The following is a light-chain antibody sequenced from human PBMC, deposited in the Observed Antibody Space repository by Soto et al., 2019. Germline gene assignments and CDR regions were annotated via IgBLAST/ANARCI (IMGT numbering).Light chain of an antibody. J-gene: IGKJ5*01. CDR3: QQYDNLRIT. V-gene: IGKV1-33*01. CDR2: DAS. CDR1: QDISNY. Sequence: IQMPQSPSSLSASVGDRVTITCQASQDISNYLNWYQQKPGKAPKLLIYDASNLETGVPSRFSGSGSGTDFTFTISSLQPEDIATYYCQQYDNLRITFGQGTRLEIK.